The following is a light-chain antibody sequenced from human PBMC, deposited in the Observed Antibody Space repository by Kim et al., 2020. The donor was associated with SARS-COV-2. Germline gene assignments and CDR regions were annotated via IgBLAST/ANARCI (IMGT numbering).Light chain of an antibody. CDR1: QSVSSQ. CDR2: DAS. V-gene: IGKV3-11*01. Sequence: EIVLTQSPATLSLSPGERATLSCRASQSVSSQLAWYQQKPGQPPRLLIYDASNRATGIPARFSGSGSGTDFTLTISSLEPEDFVVYYCQQRSSRPPMYTFGQGTKLEIK. J-gene: IGKJ2*01. CDR3: QQRSSRPPMYT.